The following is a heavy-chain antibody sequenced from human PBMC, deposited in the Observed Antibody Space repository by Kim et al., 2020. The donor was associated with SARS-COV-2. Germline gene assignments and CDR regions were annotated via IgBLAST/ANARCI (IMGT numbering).Heavy chain of an antibody. V-gene: IGHV4-39*01. CDR1: GGSISSSSYY. CDR2: IYYSGST. Sequence: SETLSLTCTVSGGSISSSSYYWGWIRQPPGKGLEWIGSIYYSGSTYYNPSLKSRVTISVDTSKNQFSLKLSSVTAADTAGYYCARRWAAGGGFDYWGQGTLVTVSS. J-gene: IGHJ4*02. D-gene: IGHD6-13*01. CDR3: ARRWAAGGGFDY.